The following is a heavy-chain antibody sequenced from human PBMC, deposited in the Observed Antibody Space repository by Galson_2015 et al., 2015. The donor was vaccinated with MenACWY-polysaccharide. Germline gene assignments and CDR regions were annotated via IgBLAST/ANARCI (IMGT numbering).Heavy chain of an antibody. CDR2: IDYGGCT. V-gene: IGHV4-39*01. CDR1: GDSISSSSYY. J-gene: IGHJ4*02. D-gene: IGHD3-3*02. Sequence: TLSLTCTVSGDSISSSSYYWGWIRQPPGKGLEWIGSIDYGGCTYYKPSLTSRLTISVDTSRNQFSLRLRSVTDADTAVYYCVRETSGTSAFVWGQGTLVTVSS. CDR3: VRETSGTSAFV.